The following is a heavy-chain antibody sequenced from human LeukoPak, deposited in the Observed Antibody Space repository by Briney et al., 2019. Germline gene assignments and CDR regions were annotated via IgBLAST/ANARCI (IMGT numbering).Heavy chain of an antibody. D-gene: IGHD2-2*02. CDR2: IIPIFGTA. J-gene: IGHJ3*02. Sequence: SVKVSCKASGGTFSSYAISWVRQAPGQGLEWMGGIIPIFGTANYAQKFQGRVTITTDESTSTAYMELSSLRSEDTAVYYCARGYCSSTSCYNFDIWGQGTMVTVSS. V-gene: IGHV1-69*05. CDR1: GGTFSSYA. CDR3: ARGYCSSTSCYNFDI.